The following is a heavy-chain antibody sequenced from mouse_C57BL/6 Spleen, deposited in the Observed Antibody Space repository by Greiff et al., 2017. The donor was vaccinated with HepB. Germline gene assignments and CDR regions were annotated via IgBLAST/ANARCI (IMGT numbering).Heavy chain of an antibody. D-gene: IGHD2-5*01. CDR3: ARTGSNYRYCDV. CDR2: IDPSARYT. J-gene: IGHJ1*03. Sequence: QVQLQQPGAELVKPGASVKLSCKASGYTFTSYWMQWVKQRPGQGLEWIGEIDPSARYTNYNQKFKGKATLTVDTSSSTAYMQLSSLTSEDSAVYYGARTGSNYRYCDVWGTGTTVTVSS. V-gene: IGHV1-50*01. CDR1: GYTFTSYW.